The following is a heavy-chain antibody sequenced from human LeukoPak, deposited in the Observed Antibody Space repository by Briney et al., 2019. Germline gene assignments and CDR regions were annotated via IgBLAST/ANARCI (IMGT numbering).Heavy chain of an antibody. CDR3: ARTPYGDYDY. V-gene: IGHV1-18*04. J-gene: IGHJ4*02. D-gene: IGHD4-17*01. CDR1: GYTFTGYY. Sequence: ASVKVSCKSSGYTFTGYYIHWVRQAPGQALEWMGWISAYNGNTNYAQKLQGRVTMTTDTSTSTAYMELRSLRSDDTAVYYCARTPYGDYDYWGQGTLVTISS. CDR2: ISAYNGNT.